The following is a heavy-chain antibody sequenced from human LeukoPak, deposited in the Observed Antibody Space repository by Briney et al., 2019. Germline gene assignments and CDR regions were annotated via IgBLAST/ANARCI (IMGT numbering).Heavy chain of an antibody. CDR1: GFTFSSYS. CDR3: ARDYSWTFDY. D-gene: IGHD2-15*01. Sequence: GGSLRLSCAASGFTFSSYSMNWVRQAPGKGLEWVSYIRSSSSAIYYADSVKGRFTISRDNAKNSLYLQMNSLRAEDTAVYYCARDYSWTFDYWGQGILVTVSS. CDR2: IRSSSSAI. J-gene: IGHJ4*02. V-gene: IGHV3-48*01.